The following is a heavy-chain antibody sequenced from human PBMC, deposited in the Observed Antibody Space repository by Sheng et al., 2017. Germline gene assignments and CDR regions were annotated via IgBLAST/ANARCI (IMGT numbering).Heavy chain of an antibody. CDR3: AKAEYYDSSGYYEYYFDY. V-gene: IGHV3-9*01. CDR1: GFTFDDYA. J-gene: IGHJ4*02. Sequence: EVQLVESGGGLVQPGRSLRLSCAASGFTFDDYAMHWVRQAPGKGLEWVSGISWNSGSIGYADSVKGRFTISRDNAKNSLYLQMNSLRAEDTALYYCAKAEYYDSSGYYEYYFDYWGQGTLVTVSS. CDR2: ISWNSGSI. D-gene: IGHD3-22*01.